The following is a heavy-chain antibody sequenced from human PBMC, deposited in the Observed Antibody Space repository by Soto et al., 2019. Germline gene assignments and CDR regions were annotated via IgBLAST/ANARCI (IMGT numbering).Heavy chain of an antibody. CDR2: INAGNGNT. CDR3: ARGPIAAVNFFDY. CDR1: GYTFTDHA. D-gene: IGHD6-13*01. Sequence: ASVKVSCKTSGYTFTDHAIHWVRQAPGQRLEWMGWINAGNGNTRYLQKFQGRVTITRDTSASTAYMELSSLRSEDTAVFYCARGPIAAVNFFDYWGQGTLVTASS. J-gene: IGHJ4*02. V-gene: IGHV1-3*01.